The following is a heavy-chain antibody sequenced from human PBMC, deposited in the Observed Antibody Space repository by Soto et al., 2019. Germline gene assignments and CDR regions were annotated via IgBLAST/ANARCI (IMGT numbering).Heavy chain of an antibody. V-gene: IGHV3-23*01. Sequence: EVQLLESGGGLVQPGGSLRLSCAASGFTFSSYDMSWVRQAPGKGLEWVSTIDSSGGSTYYADSVKGRFTISRDNSKNTLYLQMNSLRAEDTAVYYCAKGHDFWSGYFTGFDYWGQGTLVTVSS. CDR3: AKGHDFWSGYFTGFDY. D-gene: IGHD3-3*01. CDR1: GFTFSSYD. CDR2: IDSSGGST. J-gene: IGHJ4*02.